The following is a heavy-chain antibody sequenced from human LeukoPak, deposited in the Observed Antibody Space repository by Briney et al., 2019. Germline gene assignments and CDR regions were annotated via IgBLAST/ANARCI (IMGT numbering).Heavy chain of an antibody. V-gene: IGHV3-7*01. Sequence: SGGSLRLSCAASGFSFSSYWMSWVRQAPGKGLEWVANTRQDGSEKDYVDSVKGRFTISRDNAKNSVYLQMNSLRDEDTAVYYCARGFSGWSFDYWGQGTLVTVSS. D-gene: IGHD6-19*01. J-gene: IGHJ4*02. CDR2: TRQDGSEK. CDR1: GFSFSSYW. CDR3: ARGFSGWSFDY.